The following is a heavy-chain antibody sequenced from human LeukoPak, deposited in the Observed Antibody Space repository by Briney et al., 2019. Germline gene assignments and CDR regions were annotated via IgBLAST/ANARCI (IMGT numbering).Heavy chain of an antibody. CDR1: GGSISSGSYY. V-gene: IGHV4-61*02. CDR2: IYTSGST. J-gene: IGHJ4*02. D-gene: IGHD3-9*01. CDR3: AREHDRPYFDY. Sequence: SETLSLTCTVSGGSISSGSYYWSWIRQPAGKGLEWIGRIYTSGSTNYSHSLTSRVTISRDTSKNQISLNLSSVTAADTAVYYCAREHDRPYFDYWGQGTLVTVSS.